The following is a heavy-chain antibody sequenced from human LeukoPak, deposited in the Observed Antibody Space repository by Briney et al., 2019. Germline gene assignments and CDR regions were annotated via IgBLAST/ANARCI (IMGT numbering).Heavy chain of an antibody. D-gene: IGHD5-24*01. V-gene: IGHV3-7*01. CDR3: ARVASRREMATWDY. J-gene: IGHJ4*02. CDR2: IKQDGSEK. Sequence: GGSLRLSCAASGFTFSSYWMSWVRQAPGKGLEWVANIKQDGSEKYYVDSVKGRFTISRDNAKNSLCLQMNSLRAEDTAVYYCARVASRREMATWDYWGQGTLVTVSS. CDR1: GFTFSSYW.